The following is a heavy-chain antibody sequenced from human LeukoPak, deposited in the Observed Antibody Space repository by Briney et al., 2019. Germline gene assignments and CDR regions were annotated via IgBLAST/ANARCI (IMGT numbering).Heavy chain of an antibody. CDR1: GFTFSSYG. CDR2: IRYDGSNK. J-gene: IGHJ6*02. CDR3: AREGHYVGDYHYGMDV. D-gene: IGHD4-17*01. V-gene: IGHV3-30*02. Sequence: GGSLSLSFAASGFTFSSYGMHWVRQAPGKGLEWVAFIRYDGSNKYYADSVKGRFTISRDNAKNSLYLQMNSLRAEDTAVYYCAREGHYVGDYHYGMDVWGQGTTVTVSS.